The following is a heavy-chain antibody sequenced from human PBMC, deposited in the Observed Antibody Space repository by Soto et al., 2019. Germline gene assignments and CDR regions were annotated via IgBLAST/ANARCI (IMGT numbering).Heavy chain of an antibody. CDR1: GGSVSDKTYY. J-gene: IGHJ4*02. CDR2: VYYSGTT. V-gene: IGHV4-61*01. CDR3: ARTTAVPNTLRSRYFFDY. D-gene: IGHD4-17*01. Sequence: SETLSLTCSVSGGSVSDKTYYWSWIRQPPGKRLEWIGYVYYSGTTNYNPSLKSRVTISVDLPKNRFSLRLSSVTTADTALYYCARTTAVPNTLRSRYFFDYWGQGTLVTVSS.